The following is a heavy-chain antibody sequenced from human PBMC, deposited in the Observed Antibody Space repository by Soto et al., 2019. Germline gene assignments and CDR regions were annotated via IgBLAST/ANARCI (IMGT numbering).Heavy chain of an antibody. Sequence: GGSLRLSCAASGFTFSTYTMNWVRQAPGKGLEWVSSISSSSGYMYYADSVKGRFTTSRDNAKKSLYLQMNSLRAEDTAVYYCARDGSGNNWYSTDVWGQGSTVTVSS. D-gene: IGHD1-1*01. CDR3: ARDGSGNNWYSTDV. CDR2: ISSSSGYM. CDR1: GFTFSTYT. V-gene: IGHV3-21*01. J-gene: IGHJ6*02.